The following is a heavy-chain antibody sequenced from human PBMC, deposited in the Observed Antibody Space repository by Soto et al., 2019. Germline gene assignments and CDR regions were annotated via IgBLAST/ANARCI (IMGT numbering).Heavy chain of an antibody. CDR1: GFTFSSYA. CDR2: ISGSGGST. V-gene: IGHV3-23*01. Sequence: GGSLRLSCAASGFTFSSYAMSWVRQAPGKGLEWVSAISGSGGSTYYADSVKGRFTISRDNSKNTLYLQMNSLRAEDTAVYYCTTDSYITIVIIRFDYWGHRTLVTVSS. D-gene: IGHD3-16*02. CDR3: TTDSYITIVIIRFDY. J-gene: IGHJ4*01.